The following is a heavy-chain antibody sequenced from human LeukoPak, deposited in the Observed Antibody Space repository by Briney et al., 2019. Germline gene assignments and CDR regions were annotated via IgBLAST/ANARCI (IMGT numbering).Heavy chain of an antibody. CDR1: GGTFSSYA. D-gene: IGHD4-11*01. J-gene: IGHJ3*02. Sequence: SVKVSCKASGGTFSSYAISWVRQAPGQGLEWMGGIIPTFGTANYAQKFQGRVTITTDESTSTAYMELSSLRSEDTAVYYCAREGSTTDAFDIWGQGTMVTVSS. CDR3: AREGSTTDAFDI. V-gene: IGHV1-69*05. CDR2: IIPTFGTA.